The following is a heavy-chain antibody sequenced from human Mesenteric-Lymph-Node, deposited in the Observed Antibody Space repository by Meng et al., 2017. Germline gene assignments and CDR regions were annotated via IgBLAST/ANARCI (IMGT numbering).Heavy chain of an antibody. D-gene: IGHD6-19*01. J-gene: IGHJ4*02. V-gene: IGHV4-31*03. CDR2: IYYSGST. CDR3: ARVSSGWDYFDY. Sequence: QVQLQDAGPGRVTPSKTLSLTCTVSGGSVSSGVYYWTWIRQHPGKGLEWFGHIYYSGSTFYNPSLKRRVIISIDTSKNQFSLNLRSVTAADTAVYYCARVSSGWDYFDYWGQGTLVTVSS. CDR1: GGSVSSGVYY.